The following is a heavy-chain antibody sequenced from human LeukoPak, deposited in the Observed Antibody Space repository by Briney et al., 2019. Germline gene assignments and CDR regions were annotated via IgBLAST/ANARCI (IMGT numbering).Heavy chain of an antibody. J-gene: IGHJ5*02. V-gene: IGHV4-59*01. CDR2: IYYSGST. CDR3: AREEAYNWFDP. Sequence: SETLSLTCTVSGGSISSYYWSWIRQPPGKGLEWIGYIYYSGSTNYNPSLKSRVTISVDTSKNQFSLKLSSVTAADTAVYYCAREEAYNWFDPWGQGTLVTVSS. CDR1: GGSISSYY.